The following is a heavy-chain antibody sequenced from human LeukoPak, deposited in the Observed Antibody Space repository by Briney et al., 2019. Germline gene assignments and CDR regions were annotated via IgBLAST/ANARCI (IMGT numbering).Heavy chain of an antibody. CDR3: ARDGRYCSSTSCTNEYFQH. D-gene: IGHD2-2*01. Sequence: GGYLRLSCAASGFTFSSYWMHWVRQAPGKGLVWVSRINSDGSSTSYADSVKGRFTISRDNAKNTLYLQMNSLRAEDTAVYYCARDGRYCSSTSCTNEYFQHWGQGTLVTVSS. CDR1: GFTFSSYW. J-gene: IGHJ1*01. CDR2: INSDGSST. V-gene: IGHV3-74*01.